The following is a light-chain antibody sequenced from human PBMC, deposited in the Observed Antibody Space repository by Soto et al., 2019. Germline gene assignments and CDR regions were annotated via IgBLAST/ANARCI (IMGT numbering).Light chain of an antibody. CDR3: SSYKTSHTRHTV. Sequence: QSVLTQPASVSGSPGQSITISCTGTSSDVGGYNYVSWYQHHPGKAPKLIIYDVSNRPSGVSIRFSASKSDNTASLTISGLQPEDEADYHCSSYKTSHTRHTVFGTGT. J-gene: IGLJ1*01. CDR2: DVS. V-gene: IGLV2-14*03. CDR1: SSDVGGYNY.